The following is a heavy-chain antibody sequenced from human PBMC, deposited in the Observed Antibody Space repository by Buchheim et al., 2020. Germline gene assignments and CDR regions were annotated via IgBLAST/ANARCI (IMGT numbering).Heavy chain of an antibody. D-gene: IGHD3-22*01. Sequence: EVQLLESGGGLVQPGGSLRLSCAASGFTFSSYAMSWVRQAPGKGLEWVSAISGSGGRTYSADPAKGRFTISRDNSKNTLYLQMNSLRAEDTAVYYCAKTKDSSGYPMDFDYWGQGTL. CDR2: ISGSGGRT. CDR1: GFTFSSYA. CDR3: AKTKDSSGYPMDFDY. J-gene: IGHJ4*02. V-gene: IGHV3-23*01.